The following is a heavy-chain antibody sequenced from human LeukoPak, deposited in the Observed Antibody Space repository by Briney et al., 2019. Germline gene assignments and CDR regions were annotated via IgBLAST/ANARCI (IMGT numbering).Heavy chain of an antibody. J-gene: IGHJ3*02. Sequence: SETRSLTGSVLDGSIQSYHWSWIRQPAGKGLECIGRIYTSGHIDHNPSLMSRVSMSVDTYQSLSSLKQRSMTAPDTAVYCCARGERTVNVFDIWGQGTIVTVSS. CDR3: ARGERTVNVFDI. D-gene: IGHD1-1*01. CDR1: DGSIQSYH. V-gene: IGHV4-4*07. CDR2: IYTSGHI.